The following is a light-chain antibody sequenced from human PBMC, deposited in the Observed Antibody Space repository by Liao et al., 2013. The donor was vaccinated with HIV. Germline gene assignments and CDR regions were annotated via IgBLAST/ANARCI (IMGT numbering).Light chain of an antibody. Sequence: SYEVTQPPSVSVSPGQTASITCSGDKLGDKYACWYQQKPGQSPVLVIYQDTKRPSGIPERFSGSNSGNTATLTISGTQAMDEADYYCQAWDSSIAVFGTWDQGHRL. CDR3: QAWDSSIAV. J-gene: IGLJ1*01. V-gene: IGLV3-1*01. CDR2: QDT. CDR1: KLGDKY.